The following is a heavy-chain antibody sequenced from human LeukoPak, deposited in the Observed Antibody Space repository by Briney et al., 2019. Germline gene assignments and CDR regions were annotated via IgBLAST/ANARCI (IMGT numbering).Heavy chain of an antibody. CDR1: GYTFTGFY. CDR3: ARESPGDFDY. D-gene: IGHD7-27*01. Sequence: ASVKVSCKTSGYTFTGFYMHWVRQAPGQGLEWMGWINPYSGGTNYAQNFQGRVTMTRDTSTSAAYMELRSLRSDDTAVYYCARESPGDFDYWGQGTLVTVSS. CDR2: INPYSGGT. V-gene: IGHV1-2*02. J-gene: IGHJ4*02.